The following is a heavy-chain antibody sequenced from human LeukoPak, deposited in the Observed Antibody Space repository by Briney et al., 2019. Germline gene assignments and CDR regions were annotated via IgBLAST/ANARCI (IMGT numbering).Heavy chain of an antibody. CDR3: ARSASYAPFDY. D-gene: IGHD6-6*01. CDR2: IYYSGST. Sequence: PETLSLTCTVSGGSISSYYWSWIRQPPGKGLEWIGYIYYSGSTNYNPSLKSRVTISVDTSKNQFSLKLSSVTAADTAVYYCARSASYAPFDYWGQGTLVTVSS. J-gene: IGHJ4*02. CDR1: GGSISSYY. V-gene: IGHV4-59*01.